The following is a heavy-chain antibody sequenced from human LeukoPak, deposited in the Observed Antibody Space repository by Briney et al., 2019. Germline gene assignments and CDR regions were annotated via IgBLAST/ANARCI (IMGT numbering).Heavy chain of an antibody. CDR2: IYYSGST. V-gene: IGHV4-31*03. D-gene: IGHD3-10*01. J-gene: IGHJ5*02. Sequence: SETLSLPRTVSGGSISSGGYYWSWIRQHPGRGLEWIGYIYYSGSTYYNPSLKSRVTISVDTSKNQFSLKLSSVTAADTAVYYCARDGSGSYYKWRDNWFDPWGQGTLVTVSS. CDR3: ARDGSGSYYKWRDNWFDP. CDR1: GGSISSGGYY.